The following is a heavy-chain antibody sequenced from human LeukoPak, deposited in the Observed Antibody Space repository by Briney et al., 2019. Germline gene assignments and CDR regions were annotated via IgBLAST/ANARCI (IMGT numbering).Heavy chain of an antibody. CDR1: GFTFSSYW. Sequence: GALRLSCAASGFTFSSYWMSWVRQAPGKGLEWVAVISYDGSNKYYADSVKGRFTISRDNSKNTLYLQMNSLRAEDTAVYYCAASSLIAVAGTDYWGQGTLVTVSS. V-gene: IGHV3-30-3*01. CDR3: AASSLIAVAGTDY. D-gene: IGHD6-19*01. J-gene: IGHJ4*02. CDR2: ISYDGSNK.